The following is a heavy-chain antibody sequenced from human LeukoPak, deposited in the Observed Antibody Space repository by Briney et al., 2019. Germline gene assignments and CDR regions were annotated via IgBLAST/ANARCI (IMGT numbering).Heavy chain of an antibody. CDR3: ASPDDSGRAFDY. CDR1: GGSFSGYY. D-gene: IGHD3-22*01. Sequence: SETLSLTCAVYGGSFSGYYWSWIRQPPGKGLEWIGVINHSGSTNYNPSHKSRVTISVDTSKNQFSLKLSSVTAADTAVYYCASPDDSGRAFDYWGQGTLVTVSS. CDR2: INHSGST. J-gene: IGHJ4*02. V-gene: IGHV4-34*01.